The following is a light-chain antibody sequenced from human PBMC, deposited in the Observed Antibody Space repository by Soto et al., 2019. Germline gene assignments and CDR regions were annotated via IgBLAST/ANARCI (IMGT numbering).Light chain of an antibody. CDR2: QVS. J-gene: IGLJ3*02. CDR1: SNDVGGYNY. V-gene: IGLV2-14*01. CDR3: SSYTSTSTRV. Sequence: QSALTQPASVSGSPGQSITISCTGTSNDVGGYNYVSWYQQHPGKAPKLMVYQVSNRPSGVSNRFSGSKSGNTASLTISGLQAEDEAEYYCSSYTSTSTRVFGGGTQLTVL.